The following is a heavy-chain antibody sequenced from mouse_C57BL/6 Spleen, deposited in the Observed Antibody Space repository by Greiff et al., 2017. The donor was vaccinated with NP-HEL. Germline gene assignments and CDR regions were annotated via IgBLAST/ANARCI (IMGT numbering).Heavy chain of an antibody. CDR3: ARYDYEGVYYAMDY. J-gene: IGHJ4*01. CDR1: GFSLTSYG. V-gene: IGHV2-2*01. D-gene: IGHD2-4*01. CDR2: IWSGGST. Sequence: VQRVESGPGLVQPSQSLSITCTVSGFSLTSYGVHWVRQSPGKGLEWLGVIWSGGSTDYNAAFISRLSISKDNSKSQVFFKMNSLQADDTAIYYCARYDYEGVYYAMDYWGQGTSVTVSS.